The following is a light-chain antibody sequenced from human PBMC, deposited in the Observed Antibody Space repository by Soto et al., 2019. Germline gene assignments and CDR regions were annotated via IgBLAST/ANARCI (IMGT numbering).Light chain of an antibody. Sequence: EIVLTQSPATRSLSPGERATLSCRASQSVSSSLAWYQQKPGQAPRLLIYDASNRATGIPARFSGSGSGTDFTLTISSLEPEDFAVYYCQQRSSWPQTFGQGTKLEIK. CDR1: QSVSSS. CDR3: QQRSSWPQT. J-gene: IGKJ2*01. CDR2: DAS. V-gene: IGKV3-11*01.